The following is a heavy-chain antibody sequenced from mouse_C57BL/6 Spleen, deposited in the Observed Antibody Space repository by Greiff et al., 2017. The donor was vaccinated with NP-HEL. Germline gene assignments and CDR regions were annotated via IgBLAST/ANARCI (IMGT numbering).Heavy chain of an antibody. CDR1: GYTFTSYW. CDR3: ARDCYDYDVFYWGFDV. J-gene: IGHJ1*03. CDR2: IYPSDSET. Sequence: QVQLQQPGAELVRPGSSVKLSCKASGYTFTSYWMAWVKQRPGQGLEWIGNIYPSDSETHYNQKFKDKATLTVDKSSTTAYIQLSSLTSEDSAVYYCARDCYDYDVFYWGFDVWGTGTTVTVSS. D-gene: IGHD2-4*01. V-gene: IGHV1-61*01.